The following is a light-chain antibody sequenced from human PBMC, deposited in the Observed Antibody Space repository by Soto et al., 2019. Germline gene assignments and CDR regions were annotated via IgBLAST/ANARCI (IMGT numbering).Light chain of an antibody. CDR3: QQYYSTPLT. Sequence: DIVMTQSPDSLAVSLGERATINCKSSQSVLYSSHNRNYLAWYQQKPGQPPKLLIYWASTRESGVPDRCSGSGSGTDFTLTISSLQAEDVAVYYCQQYYSTPLTFGGGTKVEIK. V-gene: IGKV4-1*01. CDR2: WAS. CDR1: QSVLYSSHNRNY. J-gene: IGKJ4*01.